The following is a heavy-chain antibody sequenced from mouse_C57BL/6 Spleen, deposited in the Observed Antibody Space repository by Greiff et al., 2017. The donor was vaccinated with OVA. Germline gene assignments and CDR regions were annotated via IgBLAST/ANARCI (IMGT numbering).Heavy chain of an antibody. D-gene: IGHD1-1*01. J-gene: IGHJ2*01. CDR2: IDPSDSYT. Sequence: QVQLQQPGAELVKPGASVKLSCKASGYTFTSYWMQWVKQRPGQGLEWIGEIDPSDSYTNYNQKFKGKATLTVDTSSSTAYMQLSSLTSEDSAVYYCARSPIITTVVATTYPFDYWGQGTTLTVSS. CDR1: GYTFTSYW. CDR3: ARSPIITTVVATTYPFDY. V-gene: IGHV1-50*01.